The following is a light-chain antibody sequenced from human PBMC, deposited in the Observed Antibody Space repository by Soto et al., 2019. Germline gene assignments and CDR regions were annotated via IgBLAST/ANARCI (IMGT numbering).Light chain of an antibody. CDR2: AAS. CDR3: QQSYSTPYT. Sequence: DRVTITCRTSESISRYLNWYQQKPGKAPKLLIYAASSLQSVTPSRFSGSGSGTDFTLTISSLQPEDFATYYCQQSYSTPYTFGQGTKLEIK. V-gene: IGKV1-39*01. CDR1: ESISRY. J-gene: IGKJ2*01.